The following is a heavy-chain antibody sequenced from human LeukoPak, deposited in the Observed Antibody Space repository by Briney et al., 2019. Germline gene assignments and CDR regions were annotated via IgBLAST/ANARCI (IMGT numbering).Heavy chain of an antibody. V-gene: IGHV1-3*01. Sequence: KFQGRVTITRDTSASTAYMELSSLRSEDTAVYYCARGSGYNCFDPWGQGTLVTVSS. D-gene: IGHD5-12*01. CDR3: ARGSGYNCFDP. J-gene: IGHJ5*02.